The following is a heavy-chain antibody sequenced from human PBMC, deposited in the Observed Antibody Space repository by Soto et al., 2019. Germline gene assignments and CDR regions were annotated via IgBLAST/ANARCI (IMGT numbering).Heavy chain of an antibody. CDR1: GFTFGDYA. CDR3: TRAGYDILTGYSEYYFDY. Sequence: GGSLRLACTASGFTFGDYAMSWFRQAPGKGLEWVGFIRSKAYGGTTEYAASVKGRFTISRDDSKSIAYLQMNSLKTEDTAVYYCTRAGYDILTGYSEYYFDYWGQGILVTVSS. J-gene: IGHJ4*02. V-gene: IGHV3-49*03. D-gene: IGHD3-9*01. CDR2: IRSKAYGGTT.